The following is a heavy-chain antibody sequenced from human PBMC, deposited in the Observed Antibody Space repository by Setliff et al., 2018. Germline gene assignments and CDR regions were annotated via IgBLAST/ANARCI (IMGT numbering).Heavy chain of an antibody. Sequence: AGGSLRLSCAASGFTFRGFAMHWVRQAPGKGLEWVASIQSDGNKKHYLDSVKGRFTVSRDTSNNILYLQMNSLRAEDTALYYCPKSRYDDSESFQHWGQGTLVTVSS. D-gene: IGHD5-12*01. CDR2: IQSDGNKK. J-gene: IGHJ1*01. CDR1: GFTFRGFA. V-gene: IGHV3-30*02. CDR3: PKSRYDDSESFQH.